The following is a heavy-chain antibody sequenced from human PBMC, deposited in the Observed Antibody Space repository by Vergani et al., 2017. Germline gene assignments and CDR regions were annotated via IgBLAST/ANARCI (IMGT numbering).Heavy chain of an antibody. CDR2: IYTSGAT. Sequence: QVQLQESGPGLVKPSQTLSLTCTVSGGSFSTGGQSWTWLRQSAGKGLEWIGRIYTSGATNYNPSLRIRAIMSVDASKKHFSLKLTSVTAADTAVYYCARDGGEYDKDSLDVWGQGTKVTVTS. J-gene: IGHJ3*01. V-gene: IGHV4-61*02. CDR3: ARDGGEYDKDSLDV. D-gene: IGHD2-21*01. CDR1: GGSFSTGGQS.